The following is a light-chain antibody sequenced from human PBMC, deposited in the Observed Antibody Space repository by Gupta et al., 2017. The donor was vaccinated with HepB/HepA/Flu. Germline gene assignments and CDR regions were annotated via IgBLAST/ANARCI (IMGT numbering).Light chain of an antibody. CDR3: QSYDSSLSVV. CDR2: GNN. V-gene: IGLV1-40*01. CDR1: SPNIGADYD. J-gene: IGLJ2*01. Sequence: QSVLTQPPSVSGAPGQRVTISCTGSSPNIGADYDVHWYQHLPGTAPKLLIYGNNYRPSGVPDRFSGSKSGTSASLAITGLQAEDEADYYCQSYDSSLSVVFGGGTKLTVL.